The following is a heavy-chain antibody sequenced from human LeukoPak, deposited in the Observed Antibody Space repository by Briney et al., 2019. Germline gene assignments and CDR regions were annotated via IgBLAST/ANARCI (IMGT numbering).Heavy chain of an antibody. CDR2: ISYDGSNK. CDR1: GFTFSRCA. D-gene: IGHD1-7*01. CDR3: ARVRAGTTTNNYYGLDV. V-gene: IGHV3-30-3*01. J-gene: IGHJ6*02. Sequence: GGSLRLSRAASGFTFSRCAMYWVPQAPGKGLEWVAVISYDGSNKYYTVSVKGRFTISRDNSKNTLYVQVNSLKPEDTAVYYCARVRAGTTTNNYYGLDVWGQGTTVTVSS.